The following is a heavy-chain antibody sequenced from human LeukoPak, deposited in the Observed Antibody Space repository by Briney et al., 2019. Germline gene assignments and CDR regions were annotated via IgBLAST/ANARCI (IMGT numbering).Heavy chain of an antibody. CDR1: GFTFSSFA. CDR2: MSGSGDNT. D-gene: IGHD2-15*01. Sequence: GGSLRLSCAASGFTFSSFAMTWVRQAPGKGLEGVSAMSGSGDNTYYADSVKGRFTISRDNSQNTLYLQMNSLRPEDTAVYYCAKDWRRIVVVGPITRHGNYMDVWGKGTTVTISS. V-gene: IGHV3-23*01. CDR3: AKDWRRIVVVGPITRHGNYMDV. J-gene: IGHJ6*03.